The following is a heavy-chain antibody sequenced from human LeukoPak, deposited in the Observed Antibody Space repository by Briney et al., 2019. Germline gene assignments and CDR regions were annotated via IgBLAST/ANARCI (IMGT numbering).Heavy chain of an antibody. Sequence: PGGSLRLSCAASGFTFGSCWMNWVRQTPGKGLEWVANINQDGSQKFYVDSVKGRFTISRDNANNSLYLQMNSLRAEDTAVYYCARDGAIFGVVITPFDYWGQGTLVTVSS. CDR2: INQDGSQK. CDR1: GFTFGSCW. CDR3: ARDGAIFGVVITPFDY. J-gene: IGHJ4*02. D-gene: IGHD3-3*01. V-gene: IGHV3-7*01.